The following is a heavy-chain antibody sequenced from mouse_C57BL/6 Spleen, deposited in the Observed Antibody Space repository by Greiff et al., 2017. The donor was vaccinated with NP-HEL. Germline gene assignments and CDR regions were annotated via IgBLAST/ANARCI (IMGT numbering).Heavy chain of an antibody. CDR2: INPYNGDT. Sequence: VQLKESGPELVKPGDSVKISCKASGYSFTGYFMNWVMQSHGKSLEWIGRINPYNGDTFYNQKFKGKATLTVDKSSSTAHMELRSLTSEDSAVYYCARRNSNYHFDYWGQGTTLTVSS. V-gene: IGHV1-20*01. CDR1: GYSFTGYF. J-gene: IGHJ2*01. CDR3: ARRNSNYHFDY. D-gene: IGHD2-5*01.